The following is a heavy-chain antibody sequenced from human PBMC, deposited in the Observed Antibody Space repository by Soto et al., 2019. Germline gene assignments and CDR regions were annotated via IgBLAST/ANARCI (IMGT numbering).Heavy chain of an antibody. V-gene: IGHV4-4*02. CDR3: ARTKLRSVWALDF. CDR1: GASTYTNDW. CDR2: IHHTGRT. Sequence: PSETLSLTCAISGASTYTNDWLILLLQPPWRGLEWIAEIHHTGRTNYNASFMGRAALSVDNSKNQFHLNLRAVTAADTAIYFCARTKLRSVWALDFWGKGSLVTVSS. J-gene: IGHJ4*02. D-gene: IGHD6-19*01.